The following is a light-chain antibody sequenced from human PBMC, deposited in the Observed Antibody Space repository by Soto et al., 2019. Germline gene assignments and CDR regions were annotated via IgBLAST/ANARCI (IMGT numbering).Light chain of an antibody. V-gene: IGKV1-33*01. CDR2: DAS. Sequence: DIQMTQSPSSLSASVGDRVTITCQASQGINTYLNWYQQKPGKAPKLLIYDASNLEAGVPSRFSGSGSGTEFTLTISSLQPEDFATYYCQQSESFPPAFGPGTTVEIK. CDR1: QGINTY. CDR3: QQSESFPPA. J-gene: IGKJ3*01.